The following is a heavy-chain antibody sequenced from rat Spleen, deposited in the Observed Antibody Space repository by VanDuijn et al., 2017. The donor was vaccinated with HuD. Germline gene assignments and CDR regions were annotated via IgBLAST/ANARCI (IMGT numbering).Heavy chain of an antibody. CDR3: ASPVPYFDY. CDR1: GMTFSNYG. CDR2: ISYDGSRT. V-gene: IGHV5-29*01. J-gene: IGHJ2*01. Sequence: EVQLVESGGGSVQPGRSLKLSCAASGMTFSNYGMAWVRQAPTKGLEWVASISYDGSRTYYRDSVKGRFTISRDNGKSTLYLQMDSLRSEDTATYYCASPVPYFDYWGQGVMVTVSS.